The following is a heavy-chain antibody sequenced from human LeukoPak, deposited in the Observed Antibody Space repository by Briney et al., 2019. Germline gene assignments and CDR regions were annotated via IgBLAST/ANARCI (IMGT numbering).Heavy chain of an antibody. CDR2: IVVGSGNT. V-gene: IGHV1-58*02. CDR3: AAEWQRITISGVPTNDAFDI. Sequence: SXXVSCKASGFTFTSSAMQWVRQARGQRLEWIGWIVVGSGNTNYAQKFQERVTITRDMSTSTAYMELSSLRSEDTAVYYCAAEWQRITISGVPTNDAFDIWGQGTMVTVSS. CDR1: GFTFTSSA. J-gene: IGHJ3*02. D-gene: IGHD3-9*01.